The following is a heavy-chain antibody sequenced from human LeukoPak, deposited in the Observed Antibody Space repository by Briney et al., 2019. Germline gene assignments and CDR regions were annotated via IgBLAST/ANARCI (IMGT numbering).Heavy chain of an antibody. CDR1: GYTFTGYY. V-gene: IGHV1-2*06. CDR2: INPNSGGT. Sequence: ASVKVSCKASGYTFTGYYMHWVRQAPGQGLEWMGRINPNSGGTNYAQKFQGRVTMTRDTSISTAYMELSGLRSDDTAVYYCARSQMVYAIGGIDWGQGTLVTVSS. D-gene: IGHD2-8*01. CDR3: ARSQMVYAIGGID. J-gene: IGHJ4*02.